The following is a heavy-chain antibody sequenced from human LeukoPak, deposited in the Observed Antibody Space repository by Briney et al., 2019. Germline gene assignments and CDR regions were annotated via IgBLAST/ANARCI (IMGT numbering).Heavy chain of an antibody. D-gene: IGHD1-26*01. CDR3: SRELGGSYFDY. CDR1: GYTFSSFY. Sequence: GASVKVSCKASGYTFSSFYMHWVRQAPGRGLEWMGVNNPSGGRTTYAQKFQGRVTMTRDTSTSTVYMELSSLRSEDTAVYYCSRELGGSYFDYWGQGTLATVSS. J-gene: IGHJ4*02. CDR2: NNPSGGRT. V-gene: IGHV1-46*01.